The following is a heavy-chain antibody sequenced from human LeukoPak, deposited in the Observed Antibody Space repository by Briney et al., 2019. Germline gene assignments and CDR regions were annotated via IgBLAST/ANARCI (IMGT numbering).Heavy chain of an antibody. V-gene: IGHV1-69*04. D-gene: IGHD3-10*01. CDR2: IIPILGIA. J-gene: IGHJ6*02. CDR3: AREVGSGSYYYYYGMDV. Sequence: SVKVSCKASGGTFSSYAISWVRQAPGQGLEWMGRIIPILGIANYAQKFQGRVTITADKSTSTAYMELSSLRSEDTAVYYCAREVGSGSYYYYYGMDVWGQGTTVTVSS. CDR1: GGTFSSYA.